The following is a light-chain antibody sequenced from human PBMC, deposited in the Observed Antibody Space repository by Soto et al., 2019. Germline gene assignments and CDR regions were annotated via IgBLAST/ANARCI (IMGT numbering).Light chain of an antibody. V-gene: IGKV3-15*01. Sequence: DIVMTRSPATLSVAPGERVTFSCRASQGVSRKLAWYQHKPGQAPRLLISGASTGATGIPARFSGSGSGTEFTLTISSLQSGDCAIYYCQQYNNWPQTFGQGTKVDIK. J-gene: IGKJ1*01. CDR1: QGVSRK. CDR3: QQYNNWPQT. CDR2: GAS.